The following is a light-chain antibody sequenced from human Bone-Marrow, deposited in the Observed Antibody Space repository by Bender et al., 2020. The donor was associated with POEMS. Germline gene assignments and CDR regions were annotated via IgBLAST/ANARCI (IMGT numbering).Light chain of an antibody. V-gene: IGLV2-14*03. CDR1: SSDVGGYNY. J-gene: IGLJ3*02. CDR2: AVS. Sequence: QSALTQPASVSGSPGQSITVSCTGTSSDVGGYNYVSWYRQHPGKAPKLMIFAVSNRPSGVSNRFSGSKSGTSASLAITGLQAEDEGDYYCQSYDNSLGGWVFGGGTKLTVL. CDR3: QSYDNSLGGWV.